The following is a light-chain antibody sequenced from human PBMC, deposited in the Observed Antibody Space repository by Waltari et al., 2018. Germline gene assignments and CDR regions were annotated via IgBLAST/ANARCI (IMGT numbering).Light chain of an antibody. J-gene: IGLJ3*02. V-gene: IGLV3-19*01. Sequence: SSELTQDPAVSVALGQTVRITFQGDSLRTSYAGWYQLKPGQAPVLVMFGKDKRPSGIQDRFSGYSSGTTSSLTITGAQAEDEADYYCSSRNGRANEVVFAGGTKVTVL. CDR2: GKD. CDR3: SSRNGRANEVV. CDR1: SLRTSY.